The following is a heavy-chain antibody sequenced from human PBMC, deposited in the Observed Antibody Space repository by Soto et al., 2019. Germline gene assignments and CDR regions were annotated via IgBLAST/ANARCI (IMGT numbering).Heavy chain of an antibody. J-gene: IGHJ4*02. D-gene: IGHD3-10*01. CDR2: IYYSGST. V-gene: IGHV4-31*03. Sequence: QVQLQESGPGLVKPSQTLSLTCTVSGGSISSGGYYWSWIRQHPGKDLEWIGYIYYSGSTYYNPSLKSRVTISVDTSKNQFSLKLSSVTAADTAVYYCARGRVRFTMVRGGYYFDYWGQGTLVTVSS. CDR1: GGSISSGGYY. CDR3: ARGRVRFTMVRGGYYFDY.